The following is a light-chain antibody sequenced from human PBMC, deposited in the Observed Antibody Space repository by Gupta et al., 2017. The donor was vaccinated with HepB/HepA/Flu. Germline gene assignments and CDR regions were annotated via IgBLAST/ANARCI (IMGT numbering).Light chain of an antibody. J-gene: IGLJ2*01. Sequence: QSALTQPPPASGSPGQAVPISCIGTSSDVGNNYYYVSWYQQHPDKAPRLLIYEVTKRPSGVPDRFSGSKSGNTASLTVSGLQAEDEADYYCSSFKHTDDSVVFGGGTKLTVL. CDR1: SSDVGNNYYY. CDR3: SSFKHTDDSVV. V-gene: IGLV2-8*01. CDR2: EVT.